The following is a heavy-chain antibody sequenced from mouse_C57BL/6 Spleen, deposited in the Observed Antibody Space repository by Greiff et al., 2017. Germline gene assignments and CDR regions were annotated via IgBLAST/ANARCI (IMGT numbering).Heavy chain of an antibody. V-gene: IGHV1-74*01. Sequence: VQLQESGPELVKPGASVKVSCKASGYTFTSYWMHWVKQRPGQGLEWIGRIHPSDSDTNYNQKFKGKATLPVDKSSSTAYMQLSSRTSEDSAVYYCATIFYVYEGPFAYWGQGTLVTVSA. CDR1: GYTFTSYW. CDR2: IHPSDSDT. D-gene: IGHD2-2*01. J-gene: IGHJ3*01. CDR3: ATIFYVYEGPFAY.